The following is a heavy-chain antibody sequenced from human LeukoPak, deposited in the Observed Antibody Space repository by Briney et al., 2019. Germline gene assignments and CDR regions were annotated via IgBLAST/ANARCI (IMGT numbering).Heavy chain of an antibody. V-gene: IGHV3-49*04. CDR2: IRSKAYGGTT. D-gene: IGHD1-1*01. CDR3: TSRTGTTGW. Sequence: GGSLRLSCTASGFTFGDYAMSWVRQAPGKGLEWVGFIRSKAYGGTTEYAASVKGRFTISRDDSKSIAYLQMNSLKTEDTAVYYCTSRTGTTGWWGQGTLVTVSS. J-gene: IGHJ4*02. CDR1: GFTFGDYA.